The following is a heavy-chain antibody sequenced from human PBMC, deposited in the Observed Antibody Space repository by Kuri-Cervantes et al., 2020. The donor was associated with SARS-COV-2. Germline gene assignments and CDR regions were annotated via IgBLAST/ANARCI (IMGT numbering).Heavy chain of an antibody. CDR3: ARDFSPYYYYMDV. D-gene: IGHD2/OR15-2a*01. V-gene: IGHV3-30-3*01. CDR1: GFLFSASA. Sequence: GESLKISCEVSGFLFSASAIHWVRQAPGKGLEWVAVISYDGSNKYYADSVKGRFTISRDNSKNTLYLQMNSLRAEDTAVYYCARDFSPYYYYMDVWGKGTTVTVSS. J-gene: IGHJ6*03. CDR2: ISYDGSNK.